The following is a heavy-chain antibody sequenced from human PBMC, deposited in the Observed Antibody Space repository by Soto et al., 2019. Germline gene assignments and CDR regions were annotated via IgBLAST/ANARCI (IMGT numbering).Heavy chain of an antibody. D-gene: IGHD5-18*01. J-gene: IGHJ4*02. CDR3: AGGMSGYGSDY. V-gene: IGHV4-4*02. Sequence: QVQLQESGPGLVKPSGTLSLTCAVSGGTISSSNWWSWVRQPTGKGLEWSGEIYHSGSTNSNPSLKSRVTISVDKSKNQFSLKLSSETAADTAVYYWAGGMSGYGSDYWGQGTLVTVSS. CDR2: IYHSGST. CDR1: GGTISSSNW.